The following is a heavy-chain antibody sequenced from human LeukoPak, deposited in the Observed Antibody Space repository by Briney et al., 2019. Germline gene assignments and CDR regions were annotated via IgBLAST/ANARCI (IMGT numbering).Heavy chain of an antibody. D-gene: IGHD3-10*01. CDR3: AKDLISPRSVGSSEKVDY. J-gene: IGHJ4*02. CDR2: IFGSGTGT. Sequence: GGSLRLSCAASGSTFSSYAMSWVRQAPGKGLEWVSSIFGSGTGTHYADSVKGRFTISRGNSKNTLYLQMNSLRAGDTAVYYCAKDLISPRSVGSSEKVDYWGQGTLVTVSS. V-gene: IGHV3-23*01. CDR1: GSTFSSYA.